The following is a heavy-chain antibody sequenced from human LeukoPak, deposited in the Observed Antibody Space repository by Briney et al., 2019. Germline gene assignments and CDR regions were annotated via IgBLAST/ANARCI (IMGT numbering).Heavy chain of an antibody. CDR2: IDPSDSYT. CDR1: GSRFTSYW. D-gene: IGHD4-17*01. V-gene: IGHV5-10-1*01. Sequence: GGSLKISCKGSGSRFTSYWISWVRQMPGKGLEWMGRIDPSDSYTNYSPSFQGHVTISADKSISTAYLQWSSLKASDTAMYYCARRYGDYFDYWGQGTLVTVSS. J-gene: IGHJ4*02. CDR3: ARRYGDYFDY.